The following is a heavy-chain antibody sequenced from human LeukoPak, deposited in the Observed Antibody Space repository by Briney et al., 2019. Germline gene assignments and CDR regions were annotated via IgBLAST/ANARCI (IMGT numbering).Heavy chain of an antibody. CDR2: ISSDGNNT. J-gene: IGHJ5*02. CDR3: ARITMVRGRAP. V-gene: IGHV3-74*01. CDR1: GFPLSTYW. D-gene: IGHD3-10*01. Sequence: GGSLRLSCAASGFPLSTYWMHWVRQAPGKGLVWLSRISSDGNNTNYADSVKGRFTISRDDAKNTLYLQMNSLRAEDTAMYYCARITMVRGRAPWGQGTLVTVSS.